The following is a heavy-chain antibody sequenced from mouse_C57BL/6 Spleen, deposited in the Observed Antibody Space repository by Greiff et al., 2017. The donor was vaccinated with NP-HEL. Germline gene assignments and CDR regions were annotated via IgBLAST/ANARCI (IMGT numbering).Heavy chain of an antibody. V-gene: IGHV1-53*01. CDR2: INPSNGGT. J-gene: IGHJ1*03. Sequence: QVQLQQSGTELVKPGASVKLSCKASGYTFTSYWMHWVKQRPGQGLEWIGNINPSNGGTNYNEKFKSKATLTVDKSSSTAYMQLSSLTSEDSAVYYCARPSVYYGSSYWYFDVWGTGTTVTVSS. D-gene: IGHD1-1*01. CDR1: GYTFTSYW. CDR3: ARPSVYYGSSYWYFDV.